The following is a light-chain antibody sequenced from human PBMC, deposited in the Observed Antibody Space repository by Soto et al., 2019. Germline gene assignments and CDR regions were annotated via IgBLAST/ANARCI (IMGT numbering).Light chain of an antibody. J-gene: IGKJ5*01. V-gene: IGKV3-15*01. CDR2: DAS. Sequence: EIVRTQSPATLSVSPGERATLSCRASQSVRRNLAWYQQKPGQAPRLXXYDASTRANGIPDRFSGGGSGTELTLTISSLQSEDFVVYYCQQYNSWPPITFGQGTRLEIK. CDR1: QSVRRN. CDR3: QQYNSWPPIT.